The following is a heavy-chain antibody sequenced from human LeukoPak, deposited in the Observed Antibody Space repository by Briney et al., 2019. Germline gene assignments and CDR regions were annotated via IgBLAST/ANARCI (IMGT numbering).Heavy chain of an antibody. CDR1: GGSFSGYY. J-gene: IGHJ4*02. CDR2: INHSGST. V-gene: IGHV4-34*01. D-gene: IGHD2-2*01. CDR3: VRLGCSTLAPPPL. Sequence: SETLSLTCAVYGGSFSGYYWSWIRQPPGKGLEWIGEINHSGSTNYNPSLKSRVTISVDTSKDQFSLKLSSVTAADTAVYYCVRLGCSTLAPPPLGGGGPLVTVPS.